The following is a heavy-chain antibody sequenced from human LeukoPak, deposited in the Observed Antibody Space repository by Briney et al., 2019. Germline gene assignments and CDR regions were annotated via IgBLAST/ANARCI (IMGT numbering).Heavy chain of an antibody. V-gene: IGHV3-30*18. D-gene: IGHD6-13*01. CDR3: AKAPSSSWNGYFDY. Sequence: PGGSLRLSCAASGFTFSSYGMHWVRQAPGKGLEGVAVISYDGSNKYYADSVKGRFTISRDDSKNTLYLQMNSLRAEDTAVYYCAKAPSSSWNGYFDYWGQGTLVTVSS. CDR1: GFTFSSYG. J-gene: IGHJ4*02. CDR2: ISYDGSNK.